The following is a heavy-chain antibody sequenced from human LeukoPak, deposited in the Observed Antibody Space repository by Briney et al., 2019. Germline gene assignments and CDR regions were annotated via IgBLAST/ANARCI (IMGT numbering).Heavy chain of an antibody. CDR3: ARVMYSGDAFDI. CDR1: GGSISTYY. Sequence: SETLSLTCTVSGGSISTYYWSWIRQPPGKGLEWIGSIYHSGSTYYNPSLKSRVTISVDTSKNQFSLKLSSVTAADTAVYYCARVMYSGDAFDIWGQGTMVTVSS. CDR2: IYHSGST. D-gene: IGHD6-13*01. J-gene: IGHJ3*02. V-gene: IGHV4-59*08.